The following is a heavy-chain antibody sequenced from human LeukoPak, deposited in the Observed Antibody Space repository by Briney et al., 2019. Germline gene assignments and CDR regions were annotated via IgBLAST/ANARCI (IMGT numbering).Heavy chain of an antibody. J-gene: IGHJ4*02. V-gene: IGHV1-2*02. CDR2: ISPNTDGT. CDR1: GYTFTGYY. Sequence: ASVKVSCKTSGYTFTGYYVHWVRQAPGQGLEWMGWISPNTDGTNYAQNFQGRVTMTSDTSISTAYMELSSLRSDDTAMYYCARAPMIVVVFPPRLDFWGQGTLVTVSS. D-gene: IGHD3-22*01. CDR3: ARAPMIVVVFPPRLDF.